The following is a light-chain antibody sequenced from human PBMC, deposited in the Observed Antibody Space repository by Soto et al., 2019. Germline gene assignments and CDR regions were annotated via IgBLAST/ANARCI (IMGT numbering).Light chain of an antibody. V-gene: IGKV3-20*01. J-gene: IGKJ2*01. CDR1: QSVSSSY. CDR2: GAS. CDR3: QQYGSSPLT. Sequence: ELVLTQSPGTLSLSPGERATLSCRASQSVSSSYLAWYQRKPGQAPRLLIYGASTRATGIPDRFSCSGSGTDFTLTISRLEPEDFAVYYCQQYGSSPLTFGQGTKLEIK.